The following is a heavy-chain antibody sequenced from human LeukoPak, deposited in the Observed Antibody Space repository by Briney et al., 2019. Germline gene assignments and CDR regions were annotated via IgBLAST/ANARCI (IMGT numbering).Heavy chain of an antibody. Sequence: GGSLRLSCAASGFTVSSNYMRWVRQAPGKGLEWVSVIYSGGSTYYADSVKGRFTISRDNSKNTLYLQMNSLRAEDTAVYYCARGTDDYVWGTDDYWGQGTLVTVSS. CDR3: ARGTDDYVWGTDDY. D-gene: IGHD3-16*01. CDR2: IYSGGST. V-gene: IGHV3-53*01. J-gene: IGHJ4*02. CDR1: GFTVSSNY.